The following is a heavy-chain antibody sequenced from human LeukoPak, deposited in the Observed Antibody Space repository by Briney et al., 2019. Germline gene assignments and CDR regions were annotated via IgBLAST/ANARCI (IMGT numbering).Heavy chain of an antibody. V-gene: IGHV3-30-3*01. CDR1: GFSFSDYY. J-gene: IGHJ4*02. CDR3: ARDPQRGYSYGLIDY. D-gene: IGHD5-18*01. Sequence: GGSLRLSCAASGFSFSDYYMNWIRQAPGKGLEWVAVISYDGSNKYYADSVKGRFTISRDNSKNTLYLQMNSLRAEDTAVYYCARDPQRGYSYGLIDYWGQGTLVTVSS. CDR2: ISYDGSNK.